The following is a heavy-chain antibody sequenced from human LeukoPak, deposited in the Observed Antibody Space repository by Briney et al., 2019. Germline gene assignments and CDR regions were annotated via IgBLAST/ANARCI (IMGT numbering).Heavy chain of an antibody. D-gene: IGHD5-18*01. J-gene: IGHJ5*02. CDR1: GGSISSSSYY. CDR2: IYYSGST. V-gene: IGHV4-39*01. CDR3: ARGSGYSFRGHNWFDP. Sequence: SETLSLTCTVSGGSISSSSYYWGWIRQPPGEGREWIGSIYYSGSTYYNPSLKSRVTISVDTSKNEFSLKLSSVTAADTAVYYCARGSGYSFRGHNWFDPWGQGTLVTVSS.